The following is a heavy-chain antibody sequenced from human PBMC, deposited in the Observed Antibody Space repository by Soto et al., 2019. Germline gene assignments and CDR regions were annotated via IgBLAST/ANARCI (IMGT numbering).Heavy chain of an antibody. CDR1: GGSISSGDYY. Sequence: SETLSLTCTVSGGSISSGDYYWSWIRQPPGKGLEWIGYIYYSGSTYYNPSLKGRVTISVDTSKNQFSLKLSSVTAADTAVYYCARDRRRYYYGSGSYLPYYGMDVWGQGTTVTVSS. CDR2: IYYSGST. CDR3: ARDRRRYYYGSGSYLPYYGMDV. D-gene: IGHD3-10*01. J-gene: IGHJ6*02. V-gene: IGHV4-30-4*01.